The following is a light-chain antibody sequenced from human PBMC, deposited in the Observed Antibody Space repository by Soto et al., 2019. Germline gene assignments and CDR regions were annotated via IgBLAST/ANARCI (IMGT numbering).Light chain of an antibody. CDR2: GAS. V-gene: IGKV3-15*01. CDR1: QSVTSN. J-gene: IGKJ1*01. CDR3: QQYNNWPPT. Sequence: EIVMTQSPVTLSVSPGEKVTISCGASQSVTSNLAWYQQKPGQAPRLLISGASTRATRIPARFSGSGSGTEFTLTISSLQSEDFAVYYCQQYNNWPPTFGQGTKVEIK.